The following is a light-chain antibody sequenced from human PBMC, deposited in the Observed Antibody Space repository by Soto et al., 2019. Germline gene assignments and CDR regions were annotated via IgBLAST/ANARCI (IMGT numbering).Light chain of an antibody. Sequence: QSALTQPASVSGSPGQSITISCTGTSSDVGGYNYVSWYQQHPGKAPKLMIYEVSNRPSGVSNRFSGSKSGNTASLTISGLQAEDEAHYYCSSSRSSSTGVVGGGTKLTVL. CDR2: EVS. CDR1: SSDVGGYNY. V-gene: IGLV2-14*01. CDR3: SSSRSSSTGV. J-gene: IGLJ2*01.